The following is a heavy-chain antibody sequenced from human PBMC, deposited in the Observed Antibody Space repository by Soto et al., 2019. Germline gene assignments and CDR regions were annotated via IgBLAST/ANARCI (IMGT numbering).Heavy chain of an antibody. Sequence: QVRVVQSGAEVRKPGSSVKVSCTASGDPSSYSAIGWLRQAPGQGLEWMGVINPNFGSAIYAQKFQGRTTITAHYMELNDLRSEDTAIYFCATYYTAVAYFENWGQGTLVTVSS. CDR3: ATYYTAVAYFEN. D-gene: IGHD5-18*01. V-gene: IGHV1-69*01. CDR1: GDPSSYSA. CDR2: INPNFGSA. J-gene: IGHJ4*02.